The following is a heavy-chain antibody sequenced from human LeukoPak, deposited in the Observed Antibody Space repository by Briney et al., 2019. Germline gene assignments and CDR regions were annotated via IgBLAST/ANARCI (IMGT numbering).Heavy chain of an antibody. V-gene: IGHV4-59*12. CDR1: GGSISSYY. J-gene: IGHJ1*01. CDR3: ARRRDMSSGPHFQH. CDR2: IYYSGST. D-gene: IGHD6-19*01. Sequence: SETLSLTCTVSGGSISSYYWSWIRQPPGKGLEWIGYIYYSGSTNYNPSLKSRVTISVDTSKNQFSLKLSSVTAADTAVYYCARRRDMSSGPHFQHWGLGTLVTVSS.